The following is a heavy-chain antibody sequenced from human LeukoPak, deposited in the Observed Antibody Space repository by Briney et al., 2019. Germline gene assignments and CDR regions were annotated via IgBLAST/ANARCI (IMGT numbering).Heavy chain of an antibody. V-gene: IGHV1-24*01. J-gene: IGHJ4*02. CDR3: ATRLLWFGELSHGFVY. Sequence: ASVKVSCKVSGYTLTELSMHWVPQAPGKGLEWMGGFDPEDGETIYAQKFQGRVTMTEDTSTDTAYMELSSLRSEDTAVYYCATRLLWFGELSHGFVYWGQGTLVTVSS. D-gene: IGHD3-10*01. CDR1: GYTLTELS. CDR2: FDPEDGET.